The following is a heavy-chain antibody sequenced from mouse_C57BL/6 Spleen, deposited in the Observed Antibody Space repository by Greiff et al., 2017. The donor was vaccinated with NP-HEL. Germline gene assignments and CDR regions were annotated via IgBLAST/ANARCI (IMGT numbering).Heavy chain of an antibody. CDR2: IYPRDGST. CDR3: ARRDDLAWFAY. Sequence: VKLQESGPELVKPGASVKLSCKASGYTFTSYDINWVKQRPGQGLEWIGWIYPRDGSTKYNEKFKGKATLTVDTSSSTAYMELHSLTSEDSAVYFCARRDDLAWFAYWGQGTLVTVSA. V-gene: IGHV1-85*01. CDR1: GYTFTSYD. J-gene: IGHJ3*01. D-gene: IGHD2-3*01.